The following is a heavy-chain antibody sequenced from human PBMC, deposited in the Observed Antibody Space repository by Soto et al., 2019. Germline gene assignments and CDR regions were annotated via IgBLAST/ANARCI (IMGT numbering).Heavy chain of an antibody. Sequence: EVQLLESGGGLVQPGGSLRLSCAASGFTFSSYAMSGVRQAPGKGLEWVSAISGSGGSTYYADSAKGRFTISRDNSKNQRYLQMNSLRAEDTAVYYCAKARGLIAAAGTVSREYWGQGTLVTVSS. D-gene: IGHD6-13*01. J-gene: IGHJ4*02. CDR2: ISGSGGST. V-gene: IGHV3-23*01. CDR1: GFTFSSYA. CDR3: AKARGLIAAAGTVSREY.